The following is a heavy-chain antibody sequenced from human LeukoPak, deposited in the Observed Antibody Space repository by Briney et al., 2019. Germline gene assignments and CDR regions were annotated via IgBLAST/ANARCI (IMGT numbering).Heavy chain of an antibody. J-gene: IGHJ4*02. D-gene: IGHD6-13*01. Sequence: SETLSLTCTVSGGSISSGGYYWSWIRQHPGTGLEWIGYIYYSGSTYYNPSLKSRVTISVDTSKNQFSLKLSSVTAADTAVYYCARAGIAAAGSYFDYWGQGTLVTVSS. CDR2: IYYSGST. CDR1: GGSISSGGYY. V-gene: IGHV4-31*03. CDR3: ARAGIAAAGSYFDY.